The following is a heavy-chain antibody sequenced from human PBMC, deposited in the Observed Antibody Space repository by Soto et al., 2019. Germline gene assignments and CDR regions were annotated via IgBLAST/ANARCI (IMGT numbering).Heavy chain of an antibody. J-gene: IGHJ4*02. V-gene: IGHV1-46*01. CDR2: INPSGGST. CDR3: VRAPKRQGAADYE. CDR1: GYTFTSYY. Sequence: ASVKVSCKASGYTFTSYYMHWVRQAPGQGLEWMGIINPSGGSTSYAQKFQGRVTMTRDTSTSTVYMELSSLRSEDTAVYYCVRAPKRQGAADYEWGQGTLVTVSS. D-gene: IGHD4-17*01.